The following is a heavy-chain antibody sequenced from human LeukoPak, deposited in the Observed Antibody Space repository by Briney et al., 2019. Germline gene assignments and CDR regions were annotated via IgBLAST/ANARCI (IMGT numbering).Heavy chain of an antibody. J-gene: IGHJ4*02. CDR2: YSGGTT. CDR3: AGRYDSSGYPLH. Sequence: AGGSLRLSCAASGLSVSSNYVSWVRQAPGKGLEWVSVYSGGTTYYADSVKGRFTISRDNSKNTLYLQMNTLRAEDTAVYYCAGRYDSSGYPLHWGQGTLVTVSS. CDR1: GLSVSSNY. V-gene: IGHV3-53*01. D-gene: IGHD3-22*01.